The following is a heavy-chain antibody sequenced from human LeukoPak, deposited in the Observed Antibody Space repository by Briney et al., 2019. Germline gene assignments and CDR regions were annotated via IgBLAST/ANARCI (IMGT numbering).Heavy chain of an antibody. Sequence: PGGSLRLSCAASGFTFSSYAMSWVRQAPGKGLEWVSVIYNDGSTYYADTVRGRFTISRDNSKNTVDLLVNSLRAEDTAVYFCAKSRSGSANWALQIFDNWGQGTLVTVSS. D-gene: IGHD1-1*01. J-gene: IGHJ4*02. CDR3: AKSRSGSANWALQIFDN. CDR1: GFTFSSYA. CDR2: IYNDGST. V-gene: IGHV3-23*03.